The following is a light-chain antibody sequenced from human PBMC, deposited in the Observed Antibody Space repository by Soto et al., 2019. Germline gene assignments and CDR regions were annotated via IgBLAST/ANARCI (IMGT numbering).Light chain of an antibody. CDR2: EVR. Sequence: QSALTQPASVSGSPGQSITISCAGTMRDVGAYNLVSWYQQHPGRAPQLIIYEVRNRPSGISFRISGSKSGNTASLTISGLQAEYEADYYCSSYTSKSSLIFGGGTKVTVL. CDR1: MRDVGAYNL. J-gene: IGLJ2*01. V-gene: IGLV2-14*01. CDR3: SSYTSKSSLI.